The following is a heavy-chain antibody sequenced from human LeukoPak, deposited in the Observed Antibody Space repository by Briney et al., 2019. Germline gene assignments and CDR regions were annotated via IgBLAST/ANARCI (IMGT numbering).Heavy chain of an antibody. D-gene: IGHD2-15*01. Sequence: GESLKISSKGFGYSFTSYWIGWVRQMPGKGLEWMGIIYPGDSDTRYSPSFQGQVTISADKSISTAYLQWSSLKASDTAMYYCARPSGSGLDAFDIWGQGTMVTVSS. CDR3: ARPSGSGLDAFDI. J-gene: IGHJ3*02. V-gene: IGHV5-51*01. CDR2: IYPGDSDT. CDR1: GYSFTSYW.